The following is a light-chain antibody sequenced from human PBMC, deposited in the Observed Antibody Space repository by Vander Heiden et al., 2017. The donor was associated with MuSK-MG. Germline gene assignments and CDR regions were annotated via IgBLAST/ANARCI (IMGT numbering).Light chain of an antibody. J-gene: IGKJ4*01. CDR2: WAS. CDR1: QSLLFSSNNKNC. Sequence: DIVMTQSPDSLAVSLGERATINCKSSQSLLFSSNNKNCLAWYQQKPGHPPKLLIYWASARESGVPDRFSDSGSGTDFSLTISSLQAEDVAVYYCQQDDSTPLTFGGGTKVEIK. CDR3: QQDDSTPLT. V-gene: IGKV4-1*01.